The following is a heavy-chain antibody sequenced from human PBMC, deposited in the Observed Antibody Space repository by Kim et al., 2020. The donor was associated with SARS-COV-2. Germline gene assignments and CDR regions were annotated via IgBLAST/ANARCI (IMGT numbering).Heavy chain of an antibody. CDR3: ARGPNYSPFDY. CDR1: GFTFSSYE. D-gene: IGHD1-7*01. V-gene: IGHV3-48*03. Sequence: GGSLRLSCAASGFTFSSYEMNWVRQAPGKGLEWVSYIIGSGTTIYYADSVRGRFIISRDNDKNSLYLQMNSLRAEDTAVYYCARGPNYSPFDYWVQGTLVTVSS. CDR2: IIGSGTTI. J-gene: IGHJ4*02.